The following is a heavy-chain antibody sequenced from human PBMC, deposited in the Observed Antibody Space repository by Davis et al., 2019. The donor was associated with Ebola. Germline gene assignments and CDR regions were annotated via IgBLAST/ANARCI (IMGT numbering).Heavy chain of an antibody. CDR1: GFTFSGSA. Sequence: GGSLRLSCAASGFTFSGSAMHWVRQASGKGLEWVGRIRSKANSYATTYAASVKGRFTISRDDSKNTAYLQMNSLKTEDTAVYYCTSAYGDWDYWGQGTLVTVSS. CDR3: TSAYGDWDY. D-gene: IGHD4-17*01. J-gene: IGHJ4*02. CDR2: IRSKANSYAT. V-gene: IGHV3-73*01.